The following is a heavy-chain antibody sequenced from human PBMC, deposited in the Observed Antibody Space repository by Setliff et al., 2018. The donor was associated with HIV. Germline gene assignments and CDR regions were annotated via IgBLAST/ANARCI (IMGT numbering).Heavy chain of an antibody. J-gene: IGHJ3*02. CDR3: ARDQITMVRGTLGAFDI. D-gene: IGHD3-10*01. Sequence: ASVKVSCKASGYTFTSYGISWVRQAPGQGLEWIGWISAYNGNTNYAQKLQGRVTMTTDTSTSTAYMELRSLRSDDTAVYYCARDQITMVRGTLGAFDIWGQGTMVTVSS. CDR1: GYTFTSYG. V-gene: IGHV1-18*01. CDR2: ISAYNGNT.